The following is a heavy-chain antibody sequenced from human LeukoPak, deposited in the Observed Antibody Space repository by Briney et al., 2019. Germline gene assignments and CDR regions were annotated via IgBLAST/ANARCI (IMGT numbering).Heavy chain of an antibody. D-gene: IGHD3-3*01. Sequence: SETLSLTCTVSGGSISSGSYYWSWIRQPAGKGLEWIGRIYTSGSTNYNPSLKSRVTISVDTSKNQFSLKLSSVTAADTAVYYCARDLLIFGVVIHDYWGQGTLVTVSS. CDR3: ARDLLIFGVVIHDY. V-gene: IGHV4-61*02. J-gene: IGHJ4*02. CDR2: IYTSGST. CDR1: GGSISSGSYY.